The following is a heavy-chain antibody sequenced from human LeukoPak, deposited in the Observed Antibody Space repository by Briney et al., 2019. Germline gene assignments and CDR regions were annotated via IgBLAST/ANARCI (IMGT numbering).Heavy chain of an antibody. D-gene: IGHD2-2*01. J-gene: IGHJ6*02. Sequence: PGRSLRLSCAASGFTFSSYAMHWVRRAPGKGLEWVAVISYDGSKKFYADSGKGRFTISRDNSKNTLYLQMNSLRAEDTAVYYCAKDRGCSSTSCYGDYYGMDVWGQGTTVTVSS. V-gene: IGHV3-30*04. CDR2: ISYDGSKK. CDR1: GFTFSSYA. CDR3: AKDRGCSSTSCYGDYYGMDV.